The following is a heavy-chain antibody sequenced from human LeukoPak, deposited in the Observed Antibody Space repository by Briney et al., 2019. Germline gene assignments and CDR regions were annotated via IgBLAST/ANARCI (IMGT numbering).Heavy chain of an antibody. J-gene: IGHJ4*02. Sequence: SETLSLTCTVSGASISSSYSYYWGWIRQPPGRGLEWIGSIYYSGDTYYNPSLKSRVTISVDTSKNQFSLHLTSVTAADTAVYYCATGAGGSSTCFDYWGQGTLVAVSS. CDR1: GASISSSYSYY. CDR2: IYYSGDT. CDR3: ATGAGGSSTCFDY. V-gene: IGHV4-39*07. D-gene: IGHD3-16*01.